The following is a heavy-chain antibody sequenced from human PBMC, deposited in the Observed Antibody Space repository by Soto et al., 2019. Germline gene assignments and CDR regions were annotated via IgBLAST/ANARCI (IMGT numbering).Heavy chain of an antibody. D-gene: IGHD3-10*01. V-gene: IGHV4-59*01. CDR1: GGSISSYY. Sequence: PSETLSLTCTVSGGSISSYYWSWIRQPPGKGLEWIGYIYYSGSTNYNPSLKSRVTISVDTSKNQFSLKLSSATAADTAVYYCARGRVLWFGELFRAFDIWGQGTMVTVSS. J-gene: IGHJ3*02. CDR2: IYYSGST. CDR3: ARGRVLWFGELFRAFDI.